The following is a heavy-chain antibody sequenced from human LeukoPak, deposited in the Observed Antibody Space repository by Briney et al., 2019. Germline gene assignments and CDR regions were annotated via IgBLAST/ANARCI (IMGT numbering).Heavy chain of an antibody. CDR1: GYSFTSYY. D-gene: IGHD6-13*01. Sequence: ASVKVSCKASGYSFTSYYMHWVRQAPGQGLEWPGIINCSGGSTSYAQRFQGRITMTRDTSATTVYMDLSSLRSEDTAMYYCARGPPGRVHDSSKRGLFDPWGQGTLVTVSS. CDR3: ARGPPGRVHDSSKRGLFDP. V-gene: IGHV1-46*01. J-gene: IGHJ5*02. CDR2: INCSGGST.